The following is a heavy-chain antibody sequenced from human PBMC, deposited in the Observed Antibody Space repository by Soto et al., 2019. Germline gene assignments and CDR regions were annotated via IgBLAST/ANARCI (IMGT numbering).Heavy chain of an antibody. D-gene: IGHD6-19*01. CDR3: VQTTGWPGFDF. CDR1: GFAVSRKY. V-gene: IGHV3-53*01. CDR2: IYGGGTT. J-gene: IGHJ4*02. Sequence: PGGPLRLSCAASGFAVSRKYMTWVRQAPGKGLEWVSVIYGGGTTYYADSVKGRFTIPRDTSKNTLYLQMNSLRAEDTAVYYCVQTTGWPGFDFWGQGTLVTVSS.